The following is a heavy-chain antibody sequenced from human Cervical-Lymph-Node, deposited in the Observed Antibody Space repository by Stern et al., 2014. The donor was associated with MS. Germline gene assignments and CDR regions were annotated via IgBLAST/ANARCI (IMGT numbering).Heavy chain of an antibody. CDR1: GFTFGEYS. Sequence: QLVESGGGLVQPGRSLRLSCVGSGFTFGEYSMHWVRQAPGKGLDWVSGISWDSGTIRYADAVSVRVTISGANGTNARYRQLNRRRDEDTALYYCAREGEYWKGTSRHVGGLGDYYGMDVWGQGTTVTVSS. D-gene: IGHD2/OR15-2a*01. CDR2: ISWDSGTI. V-gene: IGHV3-9*01. J-gene: IGHJ6*02. CDR3: AREGEYWKGTSRHVGGLGDYYGMDV.